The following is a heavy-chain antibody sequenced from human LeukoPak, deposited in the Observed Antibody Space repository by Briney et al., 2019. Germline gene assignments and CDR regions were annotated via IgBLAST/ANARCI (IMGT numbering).Heavy chain of an antibody. V-gene: IGHV4-39*02. D-gene: IGHD3-22*01. J-gene: IGHJ5*02. CDR1: GGSISGSSYY. Sequence: SETLSLTCTVSGGSISGSSYYWGSIRQPPGKGLEWIGSIYYSGSTYYNPSLKSRVTISVDTSKNQFSLKLNSVTATDTAVYYCARGSVASYYFDSSGPWGQGALVIVSS. CDR3: ARGSVASYYFDSSGP. CDR2: IYYSGST.